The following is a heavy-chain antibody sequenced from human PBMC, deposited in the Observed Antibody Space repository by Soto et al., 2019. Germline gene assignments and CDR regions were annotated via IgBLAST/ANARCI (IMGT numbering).Heavy chain of an antibody. CDR2: ISHDGSKR. D-gene: IGHD3-16*01. CDR1: GVTFSSYW. V-gene: IGHV3-30*03. CDR3: ARDLLHLGELMSAPEFDN. Sequence: PGGSLRLSCAVSGVTFSSYWMHWVRQAPGKGLEWLAVISHDGSKRYSADSVRGRFTISRDNSKNTVYLQMNSLRAEDTAVYYCARDLLHLGELMSAPEFDNGGQGTPVTVSS. J-gene: IGHJ4*02.